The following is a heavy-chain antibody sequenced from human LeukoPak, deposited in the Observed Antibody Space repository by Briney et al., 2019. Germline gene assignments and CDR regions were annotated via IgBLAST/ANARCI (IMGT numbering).Heavy chain of an antibody. CDR3: ARVDIVVVPAAKGPYYYYGMDV. D-gene: IGHD2-2*03. CDR1: GYTFTSYV. V-gene: IGHV1-18*01. J-gene: IGHJ6*02. Sequence: ASVKVSCKASGYTFTSYVISWVRQAPGQGLEWMGWISAYNGNTNYAQKLQGRVTMTTDTSTSTAYMELRSLRSDDTAVYYCARVDIVVVPAAKGPYYYYGMDVWGQGTTVTVPS. CDR2: ISAYNGNT.